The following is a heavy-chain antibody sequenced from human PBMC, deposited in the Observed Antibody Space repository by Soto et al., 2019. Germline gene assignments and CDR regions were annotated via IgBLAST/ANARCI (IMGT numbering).Heavy chain of an antibody. CDR3: ARFGGRKHLDFQL. CDR1: GRSISDSYYY. D-gene: IGHD3-16*01. V-gene: IGHV4-39*01. J-gene: IGHJ2*01. CDR2: IYYDGNT. Sequence: QLQLQEPVPGLVKPSETLSLNCTVSGRSISDSYYYWGWIRQPPGKGLEWIGNIYYDGNTYYNPFLKRRGTITPDPAKNPFFFEVASVTAGATAVFYFARFGGRKHLDFQLWGPGTLVTVSS.